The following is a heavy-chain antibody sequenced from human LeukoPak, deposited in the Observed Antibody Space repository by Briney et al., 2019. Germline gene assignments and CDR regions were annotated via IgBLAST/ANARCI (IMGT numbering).Heavy chain of an antibody. CDR3: ARVMGSGSYRSFDY. CDR2: IYTSGST. V-gene: IGHV4-61*02. D-gene: IGHD1-26*01. Sequence: SQTLSLTCTVSGGSISSGSYYWSWIRQPAGKGLEWIGRIYTSGSTNYNPSLKSRVTISVDTSKNQFSLKLSSVTAADTAVYYCARVMGSGSYRSFDYSGQGTLVTVSS. J-gene: IGHJ4*02. CDR1: GGSISSGSYY.